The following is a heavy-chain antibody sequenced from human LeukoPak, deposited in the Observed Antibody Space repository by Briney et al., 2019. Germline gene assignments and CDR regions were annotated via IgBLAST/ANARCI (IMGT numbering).Heavy chain of an antibody. CDR2: INIDGTDA. D-gene: IGHD3-16*01. V-gene: IGHV3-74*01. CDR1: GFTFSNFW. CDR3: ARSGGGYFDY. Sequence: GRSLRLSCAASGFTFSNFWMHWVRHPPGKGLVLVSRINIDGTDANYADSVKGRLIISRDNFKNTVFLEMYSLRVEDTGVDYCARSGGGYFDYWGQGDMVTVSS. J-gene: IGHJ4*02.